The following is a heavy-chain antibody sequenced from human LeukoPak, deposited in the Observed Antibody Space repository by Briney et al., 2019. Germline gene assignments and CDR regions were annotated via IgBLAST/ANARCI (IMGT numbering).Heavy chain of an antibody. J-gene: IGHJ5*02. V-gene: IGHV4-39*01. CDR2: IYYSGST. CDR1: GGSISSSSYY. Sequence: PSETLSLTCTVSGGSISSSSYYWGWIRQPPGKGLEWIGSIYYSGSTYYNPSLKSRVTISVDTSKNQFSLKLSSVTAADTAVYYCAAQDYGDYFNWFDPWGQGTLVTVSS. CDR3: AAQDYGDYFNWFDP. D-gene: IGHD4-17*01.